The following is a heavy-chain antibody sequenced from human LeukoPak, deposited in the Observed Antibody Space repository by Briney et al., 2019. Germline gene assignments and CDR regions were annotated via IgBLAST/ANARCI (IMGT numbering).Heavy chain of an antibody. D-gene: IGHD2-2*01. CDR2: INHSGST. CDR3: ARVGPDITSWHF. Sequence: SETLSLTCAVYGGSFSGYYWSWIRQPPGKGLEWIGEINHSGSTNYNPSLKSRVTISADSSKNQFSVKLRSVTAADTAVYYCARVGPDITSWHFWGQGTLVTVSS. CDR1: GGSFSGYY. V-gene: IGHV4-34*01. J-gene: IGHJ4*02.